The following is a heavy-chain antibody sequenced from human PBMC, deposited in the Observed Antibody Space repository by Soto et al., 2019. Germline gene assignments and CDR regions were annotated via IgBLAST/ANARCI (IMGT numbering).Heavy chain of an antibody. Sequence: PSETLSLTCIVSGGSVGSGAYYWSWIRQPPGNALEWLGYIQYSGDTNYNSSLKSRVTISVDMSRNRFSLKLTSVTAADTAFYYCARHDYSDRAFDLWGQGTMVTVSS. V-gene: IGHV4-61*08. CDR2: IQYSGDT. CDR3: ARHDYSDRAFDL. J-gene: IGHJ3*01. CDR1: GGSVGSGAYY. D-gene: IGHD3-22*01.